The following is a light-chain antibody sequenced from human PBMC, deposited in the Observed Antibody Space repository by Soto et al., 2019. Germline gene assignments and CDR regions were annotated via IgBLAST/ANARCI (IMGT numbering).Light chain of an antibody. CDR3: SSYTSSSTSLYV. Sequence: QSALTQPASVSGSPGQSITISCTGTSSDGGGYNYVSWYQQHPGKAPKLMIYDVSNRPSGVSNRFSGSKSGNTASLTISGLQAEDEADYYCSSYTSSSTSLYVFGTGTKLTVL. CDR1: SSDGGGYNY. J-gene: IGLJ1*01. V-gene: IGLV2-14*01. CDR2: DVS.